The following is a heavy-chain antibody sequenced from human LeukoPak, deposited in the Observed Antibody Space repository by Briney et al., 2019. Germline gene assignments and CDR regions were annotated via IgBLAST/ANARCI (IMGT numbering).Heavy chain of an antibody. CDR3: ARALQYYDILTGYH. CDR2: ISYDGSNK. J-gene: IGHJ5*02. CDR1: GFTFSSYA. Sequence: GRYLRLYCAASGFTFSSYAMHWVRQAPGKGLEWVAVISYDGSNKYYADSVKGRFTISRDNSKNTLYLQMNSLRAEDTAVYYCARALQYYDILTGYHWGQGTLVTVSS. V-gene: IGHV3-30*04. D-gene: IGHD3-9*01.